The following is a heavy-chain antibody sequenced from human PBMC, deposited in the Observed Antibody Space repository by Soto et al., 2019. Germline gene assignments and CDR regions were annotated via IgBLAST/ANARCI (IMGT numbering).Heavy chain of an antibody. CDR3: ARDKGNPFNLHYYYGMDV. V-gene: IGHV3-33*01. D-gene: IGHD1-1*01. CDR2: IWYDGSNK. CDR1: GFTFSNDC. J-gene: IGHJ6*02. Sequence: QVQLVESGGGVVQPGGSLRLSCAASGFTFSNDCMHWVRQAPGKGLEWVAGIWYDGSNKYYVDVVKGRFTISRDNSKNTLYLQMNSLRAEDSAVYYCARDKGNPFNLHYYYGMDVWGQGTTVTVSS.